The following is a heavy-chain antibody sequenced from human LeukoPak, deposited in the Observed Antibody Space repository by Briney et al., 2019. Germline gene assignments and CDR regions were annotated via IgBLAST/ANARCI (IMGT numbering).Heavy chain of an antibody. CDR1: GFTFSSYE. Sequence: GGSLRLSCAASGFTFSSYEMNWVRQAPGKGLEWVSAISGSGGSTYYADSVKGRFTISRDNSKNTLYLQMNSLRAEDTAVYYCAKLVVVRGYFDYWGQGTLVTVSS. D-gene: IGHD3-22*01. CDR3: AKLVVVRGYFDY. V-gene: IGHV3-23*01. CDR2: ISGSGGST. J-gene: IGHJ4*02.